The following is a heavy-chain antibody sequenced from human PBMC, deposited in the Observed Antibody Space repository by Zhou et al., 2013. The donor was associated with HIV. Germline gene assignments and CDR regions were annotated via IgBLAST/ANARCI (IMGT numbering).Heavy chain of an antibody. CDR1: GGTFSSYA. V-gene: IGHV1-69*05. CDR3: ARGPRRALRFLEWLFDY. CDR2: IIPIFGTA. Sequence: QVQLVQSGAEVKKPGSSVKVSCKASGGTFSSYAISWVRQAPGQGLEWMGGIIPIFGTANYAQKFQGRVTITTDESTSTAYMELSSLRSEDTAVYYCARGPRRALRFLEWLFDYWGQGTLVTVSS. D-gene: IGHD3-3*01. J-gene: IGHJ4*02.